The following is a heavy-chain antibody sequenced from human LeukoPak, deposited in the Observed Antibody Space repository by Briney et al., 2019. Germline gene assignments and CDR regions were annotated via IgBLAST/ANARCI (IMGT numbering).Heavy chain of an antibody. CDR1: GFTFSNYG. Sequence: GGSLRLSCAASGFTFSNYGMHWVRQAPGKGLEWVTFIHYDGSNKYYADSVKGRFTISRDNSKNTLYLRMNSLRAEDTAVYYCAKPVTYYYDSIGYPSFDYWGQGTLVTVSS. D-gene: IGHD3-22*01. CDR3: AKPVTYYYDSIGYPSFDY. V-gene: IGHV3-30*02. CDR2: IHYDGSNK. J-gene: IGHJ4*02.